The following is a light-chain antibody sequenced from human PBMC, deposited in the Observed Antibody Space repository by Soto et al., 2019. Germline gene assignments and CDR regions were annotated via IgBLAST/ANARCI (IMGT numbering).Light chain of an antibody. CDR2: GAS. Sequence: EIVLTQSPGTLSLPPGERATLSCRASQSVSSNYLAWYQQEPGQAPRLLIYGASGRATGIPDRFSGSGSGTDFTLTISRLEPEDSAVYYCQQYGTSPLTFGGGTKVDIK. V-gene: IGKV3-20*01. J-gene: IGKJ4*01. CDR3: QQYGTSPLT. CDR1: QSVSSNY.